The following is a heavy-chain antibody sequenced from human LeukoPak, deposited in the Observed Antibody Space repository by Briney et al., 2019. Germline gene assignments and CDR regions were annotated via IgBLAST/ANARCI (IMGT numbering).Heavy chain of an antibody. V-gene: IGHV1-8*01. J-gene: IGHJ6*02. D-gene: IGHD6-19*01. CDR3: ARSGYRSGWLYYYYGMDV. CDR2: MNPNSGNT. Sequence: ASVKVSCKASAYTFTSYDINWVRQATGQGLEWMGWMNPNSGNTGYAQKFQGRVTMTRNTSISTAYMELSSLRSEDTAVYYCARSGYRSGWLYYYYGMDVWGQGTTVTVSS. CDR1: AYTFTSYD.